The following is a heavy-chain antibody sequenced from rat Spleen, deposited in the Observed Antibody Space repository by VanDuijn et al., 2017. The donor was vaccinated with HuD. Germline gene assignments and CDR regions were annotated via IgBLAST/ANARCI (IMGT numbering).Heavy chain of an antibody. V-gene: IGHV5-29*01. D-gene: IGHD1-11*01. J-gene: IGHJ4*01. CDR1: GFIFSDHY. Sequence: EVQLVESDGGLVQPGRSLKLSCTASGFIFSDHYVAWVRQAPTKGLEWVATINYDGRSTFYRDSLRARITNSRDNEKSILYLQMDSLKSEETATYYCARRTEGIVGYVMDAWGQGASVTVSS. CDR3: ARRTEGIVGYVMDA. CDR2: INYDGRST.